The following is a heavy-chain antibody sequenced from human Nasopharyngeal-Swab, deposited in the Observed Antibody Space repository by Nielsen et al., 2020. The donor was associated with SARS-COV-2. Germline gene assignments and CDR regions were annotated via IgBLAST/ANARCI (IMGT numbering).Heavy chain of an antibody. CDR3: ARGGRYQLPFTFQH. Sequence: VRQAPGKGLEWVANIKQDGSEKYYVDSVKGRFTISRDNDKNSLYLQMNSLRAEDTAVYYCARGGRYQLPFTFQHWGQGTLVTVSS. J-gene: IGHJ1*01. D-gene: IGHD2-2*01. CDR2: IKQDGSEK. V-gene: IGHV3-7*01.